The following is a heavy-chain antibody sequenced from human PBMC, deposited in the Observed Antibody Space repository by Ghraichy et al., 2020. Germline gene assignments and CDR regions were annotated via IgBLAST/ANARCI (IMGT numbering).Heavy chain of an antibody. CDR3: ARKAYDFWSGYYYYYMDV. Sequence: ASVKVSCKASGYTFTSYAMHWVRQAPGQRLEWMGWINAGNGNTKYSQKFQGRVTITRDTSASTAYMELSSLRSEDTAVYYCARKAYDFWSGYYYYYMDVWGKGTTVTVSS. J-gene: IGHJ6*03. V-gene: IGHV1-3*01. D-gene: IGHD3-3*01. CDR1: GYTFTSYA. CDR2: INAGNGNT.